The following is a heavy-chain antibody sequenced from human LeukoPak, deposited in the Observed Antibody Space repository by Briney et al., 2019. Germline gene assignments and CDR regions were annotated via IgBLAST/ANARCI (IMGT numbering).Heavy chain of an antibody. D-gene: IGHD6-19*01. CDR2: ISPNSGGT. J-gene: IGHJ4*02. CDR1: GYTFTGYY. V-gene: IGHV1-2*02. Sequence: ASVKVSCKASGYTFTGYYMHWVRQAPGQGLEWMGWISPNSGGTNYAQKFQGRVTMTRDTSISTAYMELSRLRSDDTAVYYCARPYSSGWYYFDYWGQGTLVTVSS. CDR3: ARPYSSGWYYFDY.